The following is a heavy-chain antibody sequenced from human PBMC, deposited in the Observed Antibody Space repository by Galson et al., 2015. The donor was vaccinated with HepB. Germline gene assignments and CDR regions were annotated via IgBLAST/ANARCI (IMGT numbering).Heavy chain of an antibody. Sequence: SVKVSCKASGYTFTSYDINWVRQATGQGLEWMGWMNPNSGNTGYAQKFQGRVTMTRNTSISTAYMELSSLRSEDTAVYYCARTGRLWSGYYIWFDPWGQGTLVTVSS. CDR2: MNPNSGNT. V-gene: IGHV1-8*01. D-gene: IGHD3-3*01. J-gene: IGHJ5*02. CDR1: GYTFTSYD. CDR3: ARTGRLWSGYYIWFDP.